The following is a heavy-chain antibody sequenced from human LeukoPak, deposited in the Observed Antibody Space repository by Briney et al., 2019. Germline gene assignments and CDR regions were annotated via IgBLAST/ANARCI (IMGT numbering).Heavy chain of an antibody. CDR3: ARNAQVTRYFDY. V-gene: IGHV1-8*01. CDR1: GYTFTSYD. D-gene: IGHD5-18*01. J-gene: IGHJ4*02. CDR2: MNPNSGNT. Sequence: GASVKVSRKASGYTFTSYDINWVRQATGQGLEWMGWMNPNSGNTGYAQKFQGRVTMTRNTSISTAYMELSSLRSEDTAVYYCARNAQVTRYFDYWGQGTLVAVSS.